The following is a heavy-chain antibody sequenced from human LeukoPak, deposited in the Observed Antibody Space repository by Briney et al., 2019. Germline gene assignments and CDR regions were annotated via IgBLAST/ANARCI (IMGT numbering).Heavy chain of an antibody. V-gene: IGHV3-30-3*01. CDR1: GFTFSSYA. CDR2: ISYDGSNK. Sequence: QTGGSLRLSCAASGFTFSSYAMHWVRQAPGKGLEWVAVISYDGSNKYYADSVKGRFTISRDNSKNALYLQMNSLRAEDTAVYYCASAPYYDFWSGYPWYFDYWGQGTLVTVSS. J-gene: IGHJ4*02. D-gene: IGHD3-3*01. CDR3: ASAPYYDFWSGYPWYFDY.